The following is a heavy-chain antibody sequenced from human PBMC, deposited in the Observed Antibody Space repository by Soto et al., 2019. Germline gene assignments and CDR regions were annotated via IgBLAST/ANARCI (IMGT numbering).Heavy chain of an antibody. J-gene: IGHJ5*02. CDR3: ARPSTNKSWYYGWFDP. Sequence: HLQGSGPGLLKPSETLSLTCSVSGDSISSVAHYWAWVRQPPGKGLEWIGSLYYTGSTYYNPSLKSRAAISIDTSKNQFSLNLMSTTAADTAVYYCARPSTNKSWYYGWFDPWGHGTLGTVSS. V-gene: IGHV4-39*01. D-gene: IGHD6-13*01. CDR1: GDSISSVAHY. CDR2: LYYTGST.